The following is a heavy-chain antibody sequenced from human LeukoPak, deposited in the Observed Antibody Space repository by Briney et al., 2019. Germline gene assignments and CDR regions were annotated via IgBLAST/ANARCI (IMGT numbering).Heavy chain of an antibody. D-gene: IGHD2-2*01. CDR1: GYSFTSYW. CDR3: ARREGYCSTTSCSFFDY. V-gene: IGHV5-51*01. CDR2: IYPGDSDT. J-gene: IGHJ4*02. Sequence: GESLKISCKGSGYSFTSYWIGWVRQMPGKGLEWMGIIYPGDSDTRYSPSFQGQVTISADKSISTAYLQWSSLKASDTAVYYCARREGYCSTTSCSFFDYWGQGTLVTVSS.